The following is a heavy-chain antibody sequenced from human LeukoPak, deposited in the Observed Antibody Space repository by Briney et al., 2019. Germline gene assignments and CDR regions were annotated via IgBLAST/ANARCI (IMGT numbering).Heavy chain of an antibody. D-gene: IGHD3-3*02. CDR3: ARGELDRIDY. CDR2: IYYSGST. V-gene: IGHV4-59*01. CDR1: GGSISSYY. Sequence: SETLSLTCTVSGGSISSYYWSWIRQPSGKGLEWIGYIYYSGSTNYNPSLKSRVTISVDTSKNQFSLKLSSVTAADTAVYYCARGELDRIDYWGQGTLVTVSS. J-gene: IGHJ4*02.